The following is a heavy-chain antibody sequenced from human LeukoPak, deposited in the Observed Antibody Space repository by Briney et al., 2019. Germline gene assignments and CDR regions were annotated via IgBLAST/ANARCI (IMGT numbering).Heavy chain of an antibody. J-gene: IGHJ6*03. CDR2: MYYSGNS. D-gene: IGHD6-13*01. V-gene: IGHV4-59*12. Sequence: SETLSLTCTVSGGSISSYYWSWIRQPPGKGLEWIGYMYYSGNSNYNPALKSRVTISVDTSKNQFSLKLSSVPAADTAVYYCARDGSLILPGIAAAGTVRPYYYYYYMDVWGKGTTVTVSS. CDR3: ARDGSLILPGIAAAGTVRPYYYYYYMDV. CDR1: GGSISSYY.